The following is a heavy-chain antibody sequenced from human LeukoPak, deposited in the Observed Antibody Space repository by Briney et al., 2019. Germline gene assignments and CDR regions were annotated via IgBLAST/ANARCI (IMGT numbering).Heavy chain of an antibody. CDR2: IYYSGST. V-gene: IGHV4-39*07. CDR1: GGSISSSSYY. D-gene: IGHD3-10*01. CDR3: ARDNWYYGSGRSGFDY. J-gene: IGHJ4*02. Sequence: PSETLSLTCTVSGGSISSSSYYWGWIRQPPGKGLEWIGSIYYSGSTYYNPSLKSRVTISVDTSKNQFSLKLSSVTAADTAVYYCARDNWYYGSGRSGFDYWGQGTLVTVSS.